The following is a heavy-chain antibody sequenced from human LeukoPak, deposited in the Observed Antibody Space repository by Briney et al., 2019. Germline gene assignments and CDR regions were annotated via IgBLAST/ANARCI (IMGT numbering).Heavy chain of an antibody. CDR2: ISAYNGNT. CDR1: GYSFSIYR. D-gene: IGHD2-2*01. Sequence: GESLKISCKGSGYSFSIYRIAWVRQAPGQGLEWMGWISAYNGNTNYAQKLQGRVTMTTDTSTSTAYMELRSLRSDDTAVYYCARDPVVPAASWFDPWGQGTLVTVSS. J-gene: IGHJ5*02. CDR3: ARDPVVPAASWFDP. V-gene: IGHV1-18*01.